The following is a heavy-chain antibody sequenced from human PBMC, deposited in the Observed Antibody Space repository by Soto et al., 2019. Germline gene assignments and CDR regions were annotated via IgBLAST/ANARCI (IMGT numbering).Heavy chain of an antibody. CDR3: ARVVDGDCFDY. CDR1: GGSISSYY. Sequence: PSETLSLTCTVSGGSISSYYWSWIRQPPGKGLEWIGYIYYSGSTNYNPSLKSRVTISVDTSKNQSSLKLSSVTAADTAVYYCARVVDGDCFDYWGQGTLVTVSS. D-gene: IGHD2-8*01. J-gene: IGHJ4*02. V-gene: IGHV4-59*01. CDR2: IYYSGST.